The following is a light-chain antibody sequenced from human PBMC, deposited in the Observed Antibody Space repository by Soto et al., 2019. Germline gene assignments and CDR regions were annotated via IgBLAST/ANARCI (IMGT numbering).Light chain of an antibody. J-gene: IGKJ4*01. V-gene: IGKV3-15*01. CDR1: QGVSRK. CDR3: QQYHTWPIT. Sequence: DIVMTQSPATLSVAPGERVTFSCRASQGVSRKLAWYQHKPSQAPRLLISGASTGATGIPARFSGSGSGTEFTLTISSLQSEDCAIYYCQQYHTWPITFGGGTK. CDR2: GAS.